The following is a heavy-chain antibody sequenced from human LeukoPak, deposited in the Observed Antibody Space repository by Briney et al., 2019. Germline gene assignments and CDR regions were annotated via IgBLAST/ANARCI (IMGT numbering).Heavy chain of an antibody. J-gene: IGHJ4*02. Sequence: VASVKVSCKASGYTFTSYGISWVRQAPGQGLEWMGGIIPIFGTANYAQRFQGRVTITADKSTSTAYMELSSLRSEDTTVYYCARDPLFYEATSHKGYSSSTSLSTTFDYWGQGTLVTVSS. V-gene: IGHV1-69*06. D-gene: IGHD6-13*01. CDR1: GYTFTSYG. CDR3: ARDPLFYEATSHKGYSSSTSLSTTFDY. CDR2: IIPIFGTA.